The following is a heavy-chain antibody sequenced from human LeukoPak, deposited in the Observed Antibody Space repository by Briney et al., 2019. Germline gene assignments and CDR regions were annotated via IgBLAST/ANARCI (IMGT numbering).Heavy chain of an antibody. CDR2: ISGSSVNI. D-gene: IGHD1-26*01. CDR3: GRGGGGSYRVDY. J-gene: IGHJ4*02. V-gene: IGHV3-23*01. Sequence: LAGGSLRLSCAASGFTFSSYAMSWVRQAPGKGLEWVSAISGSSVNIYYLDSVKGRFTISRDNSRNTLYLQMNSLRAEDTAVYYCGRGGGGSYRVDYWGQGTLVTVSS. CDR1: GFTFSSYA.